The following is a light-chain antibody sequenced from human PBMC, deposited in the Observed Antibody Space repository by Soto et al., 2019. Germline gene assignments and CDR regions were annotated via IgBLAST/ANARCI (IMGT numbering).Light chain of an antibody. Sequence: EIVMTQSPATLSVSPGERATLSCRASQSVSSNLAWYQQKPGQAPRLLIYGASTRATGIPARFSGSGSGTEFTLTISSMQSEDFADYYCQPYNNWPPLTFGGGTKVEIK. J-gene: IGKJ4*01. V-gene: IGKV3-15*01. CDR2: GAS. CDR1: QSVSSN. CDR3: QPYNNWPPLT.